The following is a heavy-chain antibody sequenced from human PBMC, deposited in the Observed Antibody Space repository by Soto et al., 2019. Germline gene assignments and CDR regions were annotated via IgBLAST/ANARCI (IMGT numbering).Heavy chain of an antibody. CDR3: ARNSFYGSGNARGMDV. Sequence: PGRSLRLSCAASGFTFSSYGMHWVRQAPGKGLEWVAVIWYDGSNKYYADSVKGRFTISRDNSKNTLYLQMNSLRAEDTAVYYCARNSFYGSGNARGMDVCGQGTTVTVSS. V-gene: IGHV3-33*01. CDR2: IWYDGSNK. CDR1: GFTFSSYG. D-gene: IGHD3-10*01. J-gene: IGHJ6*02.